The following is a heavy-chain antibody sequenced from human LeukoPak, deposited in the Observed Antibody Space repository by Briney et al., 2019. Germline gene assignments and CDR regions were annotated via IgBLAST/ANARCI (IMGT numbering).Heavy chain of an antibody. Sequence: GGSLRLSCAASGNYWMHWVRQAPGKGLVWVSHINSEGSWTSYADSVKGRFTISKDNAKNTVCLQMNNLRAEDTAVYYCVSFYETYWGRGTLVTVSS. CDR2: INSEGSWT. CDR3: VSFYETY. J-gene: IGHJ4*02. V-gene: IGHV3-74*01. D-gene: IGHD2-2*01. CDR1: GNYW.